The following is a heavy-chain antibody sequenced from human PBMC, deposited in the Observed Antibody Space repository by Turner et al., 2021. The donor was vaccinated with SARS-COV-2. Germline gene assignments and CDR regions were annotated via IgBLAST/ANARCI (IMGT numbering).Heavy chain of an antibody. CDR3: ATDSYGTL. Sequence: QVQLVQSGAEVKKPGASVRVSGKASGYTFTGYYMHWGRQAPGQGLEWMGWISPDRCGTTYAQKFQGRVTMTRDTSISTAYMELSRLRSDDTAVYYCATDSYGTLWGQGTLVTVSS. D-gene: IGHD5-18*01. V-gene: IGHV1-2*02. J-gene: IGHJ4*02. CDR1: GYTFTGYY. CDR2: ISPDRCGT.